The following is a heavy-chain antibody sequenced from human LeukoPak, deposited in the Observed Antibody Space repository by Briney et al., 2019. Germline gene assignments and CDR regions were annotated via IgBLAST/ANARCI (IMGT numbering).Heavy chain of an antibody. V-gene: IGHV4-59*01. J-gene: IGHJ4*01. D-gene: IGHD5-12*01. CDR1: GGSISSYY. CDR2: IYYSGSA. CDR3: ARTGVVATSSFFDY. Sequence: SETLSLTCTDSGGSISSYYWSWIRQPPGKGLEWIGFIYYSGSANYNPSLRSRVTISVDTSKNQFSLKLTSVSAADTAVYYCARTGVVATSSFFDYWGHGTLVTVSS.